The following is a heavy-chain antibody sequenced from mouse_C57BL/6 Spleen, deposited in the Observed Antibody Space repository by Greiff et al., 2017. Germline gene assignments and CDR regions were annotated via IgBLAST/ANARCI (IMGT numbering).Heavy chain of an antibody. CDR2: IDPSDSET. CDR3: ARGVYYGSSNWYFDV. D-gene: IGHD1-1*01. Sequence: QVQLQQPGAELVRPGSSVKLSCKASGYTFTSYWMHWVKQRPIQGLEWIGNIDPSDSETYYNQKFKDKATLTVDKSSSTAYMQLSSLTSEDSAVYYCARGVYYGSSNWYFDVWGTGTTVTVSS. CDR1: GYTFTSYW. V-gene: IGHV1-52*01. J-gene: IGHJ1*03.